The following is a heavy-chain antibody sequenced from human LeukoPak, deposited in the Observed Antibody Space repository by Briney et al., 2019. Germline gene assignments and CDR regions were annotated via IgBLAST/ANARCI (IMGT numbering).Heavy chain of an antibody. Sequence: GGSLRLSCVASGFTFSSYSMNWVRQAPGKGLEWVSSISSSSSYIYYAGSVKGRFTISRGNAKNSLYLQMNSLRAEDTAVYYCASLPWLVRWVYYWGQGTLVTVSS. CDR1: GFTFSSYS. CDR3: ASLPWLVRWVYY. V-gene: IGHV3-21*01. CDR2: ISSSSSYI. J-gene: IGHJ4*02. D-gene: IGHD6-19*01.